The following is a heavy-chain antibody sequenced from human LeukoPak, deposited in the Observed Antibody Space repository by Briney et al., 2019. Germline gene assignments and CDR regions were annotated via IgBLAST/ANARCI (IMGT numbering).Heavy chain of an antibody. CDR3: ARTFSHMRGCSSTSCYGGDY. J-gene: IGHJ4*02. V-gene: IGHV1-2*02. D-gene: IGHD2-2*01. CDR2: INPNSGGT. CDR1: GYTFTGYY. Sequence: ASVTVSCKASGYTFTGYYMHWVRQAPGQGLEWMGWINPNSGGTNYAQKFQGRVTMTRDTSISTAYMELSRLRSDDTAVYYCARTFSHMRGCSSTSCYGGDYWGQGTLVTVSS.